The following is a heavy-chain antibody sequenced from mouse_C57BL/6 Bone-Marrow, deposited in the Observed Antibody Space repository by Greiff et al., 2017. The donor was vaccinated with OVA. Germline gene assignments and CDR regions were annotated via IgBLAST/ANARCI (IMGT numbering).Heavy chain of an antibody. CDR1: GYNFKSYG. CDR2: IYPGSGNT. J-gene: IGHJ2*01. V-gene: IGHV1-81*01. CDR3: ARGIY. Sequence: QVQLKESGAELVRPGASVKLSCKASGYNFKSYGISWVKQRPGQGLEWIGEIYPGSGNTYYTEKFKGKATLTADKSSSTAYLELRSLTSEDSAVYFCARGIYWGQGTTLTVSS.